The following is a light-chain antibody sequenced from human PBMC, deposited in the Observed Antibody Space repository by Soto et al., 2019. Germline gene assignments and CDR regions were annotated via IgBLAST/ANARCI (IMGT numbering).Light chain of an antibody. CDR1: NSNIGAGYD. CDR3: AAWDDSLSAVV. Sequence: QSVLTQPPSVSGALGQRVTVSCTGSNSNIGAGYDVHWYQKLPGTAPKLLIFANNNRPSGVPDRFSGSKSGTSASLAISGLRSEDEADYYCAAWDDSLSAVVFGGGTKLTVL. J-gene: IGLJ2*01. V-gene: IGLV1-40*01. CDR2: ANN.